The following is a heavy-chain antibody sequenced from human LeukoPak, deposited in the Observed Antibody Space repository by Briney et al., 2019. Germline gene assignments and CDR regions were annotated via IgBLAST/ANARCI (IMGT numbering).Heavy chain of an antibody. CDR3: ARGGASGRFGELSLPPNWFDP. D-gene: IGHD3-10*01. CDR2: IYYSGST. CDR1: GGSISSSSYY. J-gene: IGHJ5*02. V-gene: IGHV4-39*01. Sequence: PSETLSLTCTVSGGSISSSSYYWGWIRQPPGKGLEWIGSIYYSGSTYYNPSLKSRVTISVDTSKNQFSLKLSSVTAADTAVYYCARGGASGRFGELSLPPNWFDPWGQGTLVTVSS.